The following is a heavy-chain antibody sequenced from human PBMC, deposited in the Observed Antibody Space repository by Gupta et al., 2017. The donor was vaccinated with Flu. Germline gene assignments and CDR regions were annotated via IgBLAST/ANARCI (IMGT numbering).Heavy chain of an antibody. D-gene: IGHD3-10*01. V-gene: IGHV4-39*01. CDR2: VYHSATT. CDR1: GGSIYRSSGTYY. CDR3: ARGIFRGNSGSFWYFDL. J-gene: IGHJ2*01. Sequence: QLQLHESGPGLVKPSETLSLTCTVSGGSIYRSSGTYYWAWIRQPPGKGLEWIATVYHSATTYYNPSLKSRVTISVDTSKNQFSLGLTSVNAADTAVYYCARGIFRGNSGSFWYFDLWGRGTLVTVSS.